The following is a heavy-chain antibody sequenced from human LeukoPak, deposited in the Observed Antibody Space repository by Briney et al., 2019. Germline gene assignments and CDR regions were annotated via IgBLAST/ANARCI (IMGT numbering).Heavy chain of an antibody. Sequence: SETLSLTCTVSGGSISSSSYYWGWIRQPPGKGLEWIGSIYYSGSTYYNPSLKSRVTISVDTSKNQFSLKLSSVTAADTAVYYCARLDRDGYNYGPPRYYFDYWGQGTLVTVSS. J-gene: IGHJ4*02. V-gene: IGHV4-39*01. CDR1: GGSISSSSYY. CDR3: ARLDRDGYNYGPPRYYFDY. D-gene: IGHD5-24*01. CDR2: IYYSGST.